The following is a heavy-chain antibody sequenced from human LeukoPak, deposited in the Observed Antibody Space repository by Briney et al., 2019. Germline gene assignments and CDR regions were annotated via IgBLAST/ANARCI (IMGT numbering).Heavy chain of an antibody. CDR2: ISGSGGST. CDR3: AKSIVVVPAATTY. V-gene: IGHV3-23*01. Sequence: GGSLRLSCAASGFTFSSYAMSWVRQAPGKRLEWVSAISGSGGSTYYADSVKGRFTISRDNSKNTLYLQMNSLRAEDTAVYYCAKSIVVVPAATTYWGQGTLVTVSS. J-gene: IGHJ4*02. CDR1: GFTFSSYA. D-gene: IGHD2-2*01.